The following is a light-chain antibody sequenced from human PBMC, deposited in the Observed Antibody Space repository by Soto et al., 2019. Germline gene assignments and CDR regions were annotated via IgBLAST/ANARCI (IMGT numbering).Light chain of an antibody. V-gene: IGKV1-6*01. CDR3: LQDYNYPLT. CDR1: QTISTW. J-gene: IGKJ4*01. CDR2: DAS. Sequence: IQVTQSPPTLSASVGDRVTITCRASQTISTWMAWYQQKPGKAPKLLIYDASALPRGVPSRFSGSGSGTDFTLTISSLQPEDFATYYCLQDYNYPLTFGGGTKVDI.